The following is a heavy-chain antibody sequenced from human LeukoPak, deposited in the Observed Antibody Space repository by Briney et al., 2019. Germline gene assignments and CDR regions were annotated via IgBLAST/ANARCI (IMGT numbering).Heavy chain of an antibody. CDR2: INHSGST. Sequence: SETLSLTCAVYGGSFSGYYWSWIRQPPGKGLEWIGEINHSGSTSYNPSLKSRVTISVDTSKNQFSLKLSSVTAADTAVYYCARGLSYYDFWSGLNLNWFDPWGQGTLVTVSS. D-gene: IGHD3-3*01. J-gene: IGHJ5*02. CDR3: ARGLSYYDFWSGLNLNWFDP. V-gene: IGHV4-34*01. CDR1: GGSFSGYY.